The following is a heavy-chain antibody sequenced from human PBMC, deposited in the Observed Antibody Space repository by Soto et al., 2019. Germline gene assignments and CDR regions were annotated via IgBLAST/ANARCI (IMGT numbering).Heavy chain of an antibody. CDR3: ARASGPFDM. J-gene: IGHJ3*02. V-gene: IGHV3-33*01. CDR2: IWFDGSNK. CDR1: GFSFSTYG. D-gene: IGHD3-10*01. Sequence: HPGGSLRLSCAAPGFSFSTYGMHWVRQAPGKGLEWVAVIWFDGSNKFYADSVKGRFTISRDNSQNTLYLQMNSLRVDDTALYYCARASGPFDMWGQGTMVTVSS.